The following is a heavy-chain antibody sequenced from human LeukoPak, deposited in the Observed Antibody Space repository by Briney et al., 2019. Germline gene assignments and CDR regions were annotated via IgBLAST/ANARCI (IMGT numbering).Heavy chain of an antibody. D-gene: IGHD2-2*02. V-gene: IGHV1-69*13. Sequence: SVTVSCKASGGTFSSYAISWVRQAPGQGLEWMGGIIPIFGTAIYAQKFQGRVTITADESTSTAYMELSSLRSEDTAVYYCARAVVPAAITRFDPWGQGTLVTVSS. CDR3: ARAVVPAAITRFDP. CDR2: IIPIFGTA. J-gene: IGHJ5*02. CDR1: GGTFSSYA.